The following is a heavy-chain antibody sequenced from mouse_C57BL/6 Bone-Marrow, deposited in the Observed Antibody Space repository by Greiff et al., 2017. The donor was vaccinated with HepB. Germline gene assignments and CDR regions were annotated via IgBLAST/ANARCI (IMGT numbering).Heavy chain of an antibody. CDR3: ARLNYYGSRGGDYFDY. D-gene: IGHD1-1*01. V-gene: IGHV1-39*01. CDR2: INPNYGTT. J-gene: IGHJ2*01. Sequence: EVKLMESGPELVKPGASVKISCKASGYSFTDYNMNWVKQSNGKSLEWIGVINPNYGTTSYNQKFKGKATLTVDQSSSTAYMQLNSLTSEDSAVYYCARLNYYGSRGGDYFDYWGQGTTLTVSS. CDR1: GYSFTDYN.